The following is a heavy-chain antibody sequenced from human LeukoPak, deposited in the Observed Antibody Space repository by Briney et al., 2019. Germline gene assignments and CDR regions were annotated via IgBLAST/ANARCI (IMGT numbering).Heavy chain of an antibody. D-gene: IGHD3-22*01. J-gene: IGHJ4*02. V-gene: IGHV3-66*02. Sequence: GGSLRLSCAASGFTVSSNYMSWVRQAPGKGLEWVSVIYSGGSTYYADSVKGRFTISRDNSKNTLYLQMNSLRAGDTAVYYCARDRSDYYDSSGYYYVGFDYWGQGTLVTVSS. CDR3: ARDRSDYYDSSGYYYVGFDY. CDR2: IYSGGST. CDR1: GFTVSSNY.